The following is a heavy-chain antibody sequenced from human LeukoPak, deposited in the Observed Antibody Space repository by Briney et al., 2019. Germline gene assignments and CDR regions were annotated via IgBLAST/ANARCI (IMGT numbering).Heavy chain of an antibody. D-gene: IGHD6-13*01. V-gene: IGHV3-23*01. CDR2: ISGSGGST. J-gene: IGHJ4*02. CDR3: AKAGYSSSWYSHYDY. Sequence: PGGSLRLSCAASGFTFSSYAMSWVRQAPGKGLEWVSAISGSGGSTYYADSVKGRFTISRDNSKNTLYLQMNSLRAEDTAVYYCAKAGYSSSWYSHYDYWGQGTLVTVSS. CDR1: GFTFSSYA.